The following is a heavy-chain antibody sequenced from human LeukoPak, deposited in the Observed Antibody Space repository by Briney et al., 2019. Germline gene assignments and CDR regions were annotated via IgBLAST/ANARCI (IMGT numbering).Heavy chain of an antibody. D-gene: IGHD1-26*01. Sequence: QPGGSLRLSCAASGFTFSNAWITWVRQAPGKGLEWVSKITGRGGSTYYADSVKGRFTVSRDNSKNTVYLQLNSLRAEDTAVYYCAKGLNSGTQYEGTSSYDIWGQGTMVTVSP. CDR1: GFTFSNAW. CDR3: AKGLNSGTQYEGTSSYDI. J-gene: IGHJ3*02. CDR2: ITGRGGST. V-gene: IGHV3-23*01.